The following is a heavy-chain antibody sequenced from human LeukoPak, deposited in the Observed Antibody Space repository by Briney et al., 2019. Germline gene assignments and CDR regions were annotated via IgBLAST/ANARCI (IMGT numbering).Heavy chain of an antibody. CDR3: ARLYYYDSSGLGDY. D-gene: IGHD3-22*01. J-gene: IGHJ4*02. V-gene: IGHV3-20*04. CDR2: INWNGGST. Sequence: VGSLRLSCAASGFTFDDYGMSWVRQAPGKGLEWVSGINWNGGSTGYADSVKGRFTISRDNAKNSLYLQMNSLRAEGTALYYCARLYYYDSSGLGDYWGQGTLVTVSS. CDR1: GFTFDDYG.